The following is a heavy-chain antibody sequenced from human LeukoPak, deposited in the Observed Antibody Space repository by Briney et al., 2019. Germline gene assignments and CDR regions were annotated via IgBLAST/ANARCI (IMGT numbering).Heavy chain of an antibody. CDR2: IYYSGST. Sequence: SETLSLTCTVSGGSISSYYWSWIRQPPGKGLEWIGYIYYSGSTNYNPSLKSRLTISVDTSKNQFSLNLSSVTAADTAVYYCARDWRGITAAALPPYYYYYMDVWGKGTTVTVSS. J-gene: IGHJ6*03. CDR1: GGSISSYY. CDR3: ARDWRGITAAALPPYYYYYMDV. D-gene: IGHD6-13*01. V-gene: IGHV4-59*01.